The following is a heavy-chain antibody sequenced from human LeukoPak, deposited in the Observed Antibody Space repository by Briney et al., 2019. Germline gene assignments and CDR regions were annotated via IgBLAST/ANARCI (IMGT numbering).Heavy chain of an antibody. V-gene: IGHV1-8*01. CDR1: GYTFTSYD. J-gene: IGHJ6*02. Sequence: ASVKVSCKASGYTFTSYDINWVQQAPGQGLEWMGWMNPNSGNTGYAQKFQGRVTMTRNTSISTAYMELSSLRSEDTAVYYCARVPIIRYCSGGSCYSRYGMDVWGQGTTVTVSS. CDR3: ARVPIIRYCSGGSCYSRYGMDV. D-gene: IGHD2-15*01. CDR2: MNPNSGNT.